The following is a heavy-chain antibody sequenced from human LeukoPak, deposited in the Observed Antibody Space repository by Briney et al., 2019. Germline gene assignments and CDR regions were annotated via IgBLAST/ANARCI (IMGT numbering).Heavy chain of an antibody. CDR3: ARKYYDFWSGYSSFDY. D-gene: IGHD3-3*01. Sequence: GGSLRLSCAASGFTFSSYWMSWDRQAPGKGLEWVANIKQDGSEKYYVDSVKGRFTISRDNAKNSLYLQMNSLRAEDTAVYYCARKYYDFWSGYSSFDYWGQGTLVTVSS. V-gene: IGHV3-7*01. CDR2: IKQDGSEK. J-gene: IGHJ4*02. CDR1: GFTFSSYW.